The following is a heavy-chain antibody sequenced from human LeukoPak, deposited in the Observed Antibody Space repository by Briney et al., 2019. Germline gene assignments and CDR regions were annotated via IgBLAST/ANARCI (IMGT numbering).Heavy chain of an antibody. J-gene: IGHJ4*02. V-gene: IGHV4-59*08. CDR3: ARHMVGYSYGSVDY. CDR2: IYYSGST. Sequence: SETLSLTCTVSGVSISSYYWSWIRQPPGKGLEWIGYIYYSGSTNYNPSLKSRVTISVDTSKNQFSLKLSSVTAADTAVYYCARHMVGYSYGSVDYWGQGTLVTVSS. CDR1: GVSISSYY. D-gene: IGHD5-18*01.